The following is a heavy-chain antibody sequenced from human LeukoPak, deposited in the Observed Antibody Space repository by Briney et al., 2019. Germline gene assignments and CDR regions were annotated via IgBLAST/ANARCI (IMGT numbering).Heavy chain of an antibody. V-gene: IGHV4-34*01. J-gene: IGHJ5*02. CDR3: ARSWGPRYAPWFDP. CDR2: INHSGST. D-gene: IGHD7-27*01. CDR1: GGSFSGYY. Sequence: SETLSLTCAVYGGSFSGYYWSWIRQPPGKGLEWIGEINHSGSTNYNPSLNSRVTISVDTSKDQFSLKLSSVTAADTAVYYCARSWGPRYAPWFDPWGQGTLVTVSS.